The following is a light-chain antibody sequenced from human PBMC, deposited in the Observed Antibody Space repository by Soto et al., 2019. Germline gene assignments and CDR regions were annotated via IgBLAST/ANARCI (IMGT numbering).Light chain of an antibody. Sequence: QSVLTQPPSMSGAPGQRVTISCTGSSSNIGAGYDVHWYQQLPGRAPKLLIYGNTNRPSGVPDRFSGSKSGTSASLAITGLQAEDEADYYCLSSDSSLSVVFGGGTKVTVL. CDR3: LSSDSSLSVV. CDR1: SSNIGAGYD. V-gene: IGLV1-40*01. CDR2: GNT. J-gene: IGLJ2*01.